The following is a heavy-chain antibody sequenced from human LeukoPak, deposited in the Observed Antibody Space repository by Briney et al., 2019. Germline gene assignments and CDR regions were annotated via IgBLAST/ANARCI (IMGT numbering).Heavy chain of an antibody. Sequence: PGGSLRLSCAASGFTFSSYAMHWVRQAPGKGLEWVAVISYDGSNKYYADSVKGRFTISRDNSKNTLYLQMNSLRAEDMAVYYCARAPLAARAYYFDYWGQGTLVTVSS. V-gene: IGHV3-30*04. D-gene: IGHD6-6*01. J-gene: IGHJ4*02. CDR3: ARAPLAARAYYFDY. CDR2: ISYDGSNK. CDR1: GFTFSSYA.